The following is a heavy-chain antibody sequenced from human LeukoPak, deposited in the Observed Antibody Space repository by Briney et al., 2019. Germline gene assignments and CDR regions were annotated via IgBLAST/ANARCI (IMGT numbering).Heavy chain of an antibody. Sequence: ASVKVSCKASGYTFTGYYMHWVRQAPGQGLEWMGWINPNSGGTNYAQKFQGRVTMTRDTSISTAYVELSSLRSEDTAVYYCARVGQQLVRGSDAFDIWGQGTMVTVSS. CDR3: ARVGQQLVRGSDAFDI. D-gene: IGHD6-13*01. CDR1: GYTFTGYY. V-gene: IGHV1-2*02. J-gene: IGHJ3*02. CDR2: INPNSGGT.